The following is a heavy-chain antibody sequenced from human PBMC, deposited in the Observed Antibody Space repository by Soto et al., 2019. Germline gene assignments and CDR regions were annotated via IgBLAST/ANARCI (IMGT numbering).Heavy chain of an antibody. J-gene: IGHJ6*02. CDR2: IMPIFRTA. CDR1: RGTFRTAA. Sequence: GASVKVSCTASRGTFRTAAISWVRQAPGQGLEWMGGIMPIFRTADYAQKFQGRVTITADESTSTAYLELRILSSEDTAIYYCARDQDRPQLGGNYYYIMDVWGQGTTVTVSS. D-gene: IGHD3-3*02. CDR3: ARDQDRPQLGGNYYYIMDV. V-gene: IGHV1-69*13.